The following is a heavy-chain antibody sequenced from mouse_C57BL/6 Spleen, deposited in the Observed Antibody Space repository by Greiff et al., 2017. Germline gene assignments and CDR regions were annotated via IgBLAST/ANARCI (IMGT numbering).Heavy chain of an antibody. CDR3: SRNEVYFDY. CDR1: GFSLTSYG. J-gene: IGHJ2*01. CDR2: IGSGGST. Sequence: VHVQQSGPGLVQPSQSLSITCTVSGFSLTSYGVHWVRQSPGKGLEWLGVIGSGGSTDYNAPFISRLSISKDNSKSPVFFKMNSLRADDTAIYFCSRNEVYFDYWGQGTTLTVSS. V-gene: IGHV2-2*01.